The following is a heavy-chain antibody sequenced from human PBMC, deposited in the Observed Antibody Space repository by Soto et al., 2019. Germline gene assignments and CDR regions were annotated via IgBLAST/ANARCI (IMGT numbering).Heavy chain of an antibody. J-gene: IGHJ5*02. Sequence: SETLSLTCTVSGDSSSRNGFFWTWIRQHPGKGLEWIGYIYNSGSTYYNPSLKSRVTISVDTSKNQFSLKLSSVTAADTAVYYCARVLRLAAAVPNWFDPWGQGTLVTVSS. CDR1: GDSSSRNGFF. V-gene: IGHV4-31*03. CDR3: ARVLRLAAAVPNWFDP. D-gene: IGHD6-13*01. CDR2: IYNSGST.